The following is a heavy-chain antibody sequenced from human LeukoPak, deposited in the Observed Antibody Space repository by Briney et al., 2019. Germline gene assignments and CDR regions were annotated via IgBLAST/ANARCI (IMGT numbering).Heavy chain of an antibody. CDR3: ARRIVATIAHYYFDY. CDR2: ISSSGSTI. V-gene: IGHV3-11*04. Sequence: VGSLRLSCAASGFTFSDYYMSWIRQAPGKGLEWVSYISSSGSTIYYADSVKGRFTISRDNAKNSLYLQMNSLRAEDTAVYYCARRIVATIAHYYFDYWGQGALVTVSS. CDR1: GFTFSDYY. J-gene: IGHJ4*02. D-gene: IGHD5-12*01.